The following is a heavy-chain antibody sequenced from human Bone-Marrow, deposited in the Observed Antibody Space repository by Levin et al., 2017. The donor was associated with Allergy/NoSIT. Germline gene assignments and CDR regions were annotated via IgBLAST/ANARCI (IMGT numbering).Heavy chain of an antibody. J-gene: IGHJ6*02. CDR3: ARDRNEIRSDYYAMDV. D-gene: IGHD3-3*01. Sequence: ASVKVSCKTSGYTFTNYAYSWVRQAPGQGLEWVGWISAYNGNTEYAQNLQGRITLTTDTSTSTVYMELRSLRSDDTAVYYCARDRNEIRSDYYAMDVWGQGTTVTVSS. CDR2: ISAYNGNT. CDR1: GYTFTNYA. V-gene: IGHV1-18*01.